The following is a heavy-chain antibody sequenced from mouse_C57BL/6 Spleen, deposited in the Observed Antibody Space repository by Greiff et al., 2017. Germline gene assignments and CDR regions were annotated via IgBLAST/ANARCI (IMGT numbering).Heavy chain of an antibody. CDR2: INPYNGGT. V-gene: IGHV1-19*01. J-gene: IGHJ3*01. CDR3: AGSGHYGSPAWFAY. CDR1: GYTFTDYY. D-gene: IGHD1-1*01. Sequence: VQLQQSGPVLVKPGASVKMSCKASGYTFTDYYMNWVKQSHGKSLEWIGVINPYNGGTSYNQKFKGKATLTVDKSSSTAYMELNSLTSEDSAVYYGAGSGHYGSPAWFAYWGQGTLVTVSA.